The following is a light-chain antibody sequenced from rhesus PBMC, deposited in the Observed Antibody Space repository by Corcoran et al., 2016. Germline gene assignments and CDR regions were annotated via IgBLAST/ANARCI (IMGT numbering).Light chain of an antibody. CDR2: GAC. CDR3: QQSSNLWT. J-gene: IGKJ1*01. Sequence: ETVVTQSPATLSLSPGERATLSCRASQSVGSYLAWYQQKPGQAPRLLICGACSRATGIPDSFSGSGSGTDFTLTISSLGPEDIGVYYCQQSSNLWTFGQGTKVEIE. CDR1: QSVGSY. V-gene: IGKV3-24*04.